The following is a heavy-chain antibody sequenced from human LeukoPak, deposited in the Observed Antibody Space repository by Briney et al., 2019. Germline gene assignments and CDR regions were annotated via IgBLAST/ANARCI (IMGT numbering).Heavy chain of an antibody. D-gene: IGHD3-3*01. CDR3: AKDTTAQNFWSGLGY. CDR2: IRYDGSNK. J-gene: IGHJ4*02. CDR1: GFTFSSYG. V-gene: IGHV3-30*02. Sequence: PGGSLRLSCAASGFTFSSYGMHWVRQAPGKGLEWVAFIRYDGSNKYYADSVKGRFTISRDNSKNTLYLQMNSLRAEDTAVYYCAKDTTAQNFWSGLGYWGQGTLVTVSS.